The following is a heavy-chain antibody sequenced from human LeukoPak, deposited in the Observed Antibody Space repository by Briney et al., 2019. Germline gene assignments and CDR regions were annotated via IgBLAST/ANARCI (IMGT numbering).Heavy chain of an antibody. CDR2: ARNDGSDK. CDR3: AKHYYGSGSQKYYFDY. V-gene: IGHV3-30*02. CDR1: GFIFSDYG. J-gene: IGHJ4*02. Sequence: GGSLRLSCAASGFIFSDYGMHWVRQAPGKGLEWETLARNDGSDKYYADSVKGRFTISRDNSKNTLYLQMNSLRPEDTAVYYCAKHYYGSGSQKYYFDYWGQGTLVTVSS. D-gene: IGHD3-10*01.